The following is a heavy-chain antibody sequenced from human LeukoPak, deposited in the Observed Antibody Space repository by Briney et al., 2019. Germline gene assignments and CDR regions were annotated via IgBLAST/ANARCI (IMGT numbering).Heavy chain of an antibody. CDR1: GFTFSSYS. D-gene: IGHD2-15*01. V-gene: IGHV3-21*01. CDR3: ARDARDHRFTMGSVAIDY. J-gene: IGHJ4*02. CDR2: ISSSSSYI. Sequence: PGGSLRLSXAASGFTFSSYSMNWVRQAPGKGLEWVSSISSSSSYIYYADSVQGRFTISRDNAKNSLYLQMNSLRAEDTAVYYCARDARDHRFTMGSVAIDYWGQGTLVTVSS.